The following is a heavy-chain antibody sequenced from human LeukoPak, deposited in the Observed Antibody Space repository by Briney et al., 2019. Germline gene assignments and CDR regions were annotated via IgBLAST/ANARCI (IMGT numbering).Heavy chain of an antibody. V-gene: IGHV3-23*01. Sequence: GGSLRLSCAASGCTFSSYAMSWVRQAPGKGLEWVSAISGSGGSTYYADSVKGRFTISRDNSKNTLYLQMNSLRAEDTAVYSCAKGRVRSFDYWGQGTLVTVSS. D-gene: IGHD4-17*01. CDR1: GCTFSSYA. CDR3: AKGRVRSFDY. CDR2: ISGSGGST. J-gene: IGHJ4*02.